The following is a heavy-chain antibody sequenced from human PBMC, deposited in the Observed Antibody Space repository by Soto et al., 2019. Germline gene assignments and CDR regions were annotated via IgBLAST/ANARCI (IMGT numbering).Heavy chain of an antibody. CDR3: ASHYGGIIPGLFDF. D-gene: IGHD1-20*01. J-gene: IGHJ4*02. CDR2: IIPIFGTA. Sequence: ASVKVSCKASGGTFSSYAISWVRQAPGQGLEWMGGIIPIFGTANYAQKFQGRVTITADESTSTAYMELSSLRSEDTAVYYCASHYGGIIPGLFDFWGQGTLVTVSS. V-gene: IGHV1-69*13. CDR1: GGTFSSYA.